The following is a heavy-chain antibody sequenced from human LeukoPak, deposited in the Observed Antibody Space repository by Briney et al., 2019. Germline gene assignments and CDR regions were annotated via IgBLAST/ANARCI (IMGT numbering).Heavy chain of an antibody. D-gene: IGHD3-10*01. CDR3: ARDYVYGSGRLEVDY. J-gene: IGHJ4*02. V-gene: IGHV1-2*02. CDR1: GYTFTGYY. CDR2: INPDSGVT. Sequence: ASVKVSCKASGYTFTGYYMHWVRQAPGQGLEWMGWINPDSGVTHYAQSFQGRVTMTRDTSISTAYMELSRLRSDDTAVYYCARDYVYGSGRLEVDYWGQGTLVTVSS.